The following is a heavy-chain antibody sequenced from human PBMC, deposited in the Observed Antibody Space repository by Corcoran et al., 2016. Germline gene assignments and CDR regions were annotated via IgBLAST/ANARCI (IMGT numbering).Heavy chain of an antibody. CDR1: GFTFNNAW. D-gene: IGHD4-17*01. CDR3: TRGHYGD. V-gene: IGHV3-15*01. CDR2: IKPKSDGETV. J-gene: IGHJ4*02. Sequence: EVQLVESGGGLVKPGGSLRLSCAASGFTFNNAWMNWARQVPGKGLEWVGHIKPKSDGETVDYGAPVRGRFTITRDDSKNTLYLQMNSLNIDDTAVYYCTRGHYGDWGQGTLVTVSS.